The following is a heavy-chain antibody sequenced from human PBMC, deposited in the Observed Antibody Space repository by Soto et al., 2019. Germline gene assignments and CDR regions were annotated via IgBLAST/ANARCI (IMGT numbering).Heavy chain of an antibody. Sequence: HPGGSLRLSCAASGFTFSSYAMHWVRQAPGKGLEWVAVISYDGSNKYYADSVKGRFTISRDNSKNTLYLQMNSLRAEDTAVYYCGTYYYDSSGPDADDAFDIWGQGTMVTVSS. CDR2: ISYDGSNK. V-gene: IGHV3-30-3*01. CDR1: GFTFSSYA. CDR3: GTYYYDSSGPDADDAFDI. D-gene: IGHD3-22*01. J-gene: IGHJ3*02.